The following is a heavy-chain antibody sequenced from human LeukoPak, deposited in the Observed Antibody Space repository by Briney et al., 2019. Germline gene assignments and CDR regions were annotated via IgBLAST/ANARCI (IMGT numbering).Heavy chain of an antibody. CDR1: GFTCSSYW. CDR2: IKQDGSEK. D-gene: IGHD3-10*01. Sequence: GGSLRLSCAASGFTCSSYWMSWVRQAPGKGLEWVANIKQDGSEKYYVDSVKGRFTISRDNAKNSLYLQMNSLRAEDTAVYYCARDGGDLWFGESRGYYFDYWGQGTLVTVSS. J-gene: IGHJ4*02. V-gene: IGHV3-7*03. CDR3: ARDGGDLWFGESRGYYFDY.